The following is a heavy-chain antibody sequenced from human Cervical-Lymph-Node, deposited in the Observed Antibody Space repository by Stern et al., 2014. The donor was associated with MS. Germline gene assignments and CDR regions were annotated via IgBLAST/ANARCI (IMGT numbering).Heavy chain of an antibody. CDR1: GYSFTSYW. D-gene: IGHD4-17*01. CDR2: IYPGVSDT. V-gene: IGHV5-51*01. J-gene: IGHJ4*02. Sequence: EMQLVEPGAEVKKPGESLKISCKGSGYSFTSYWIGWVRQMPGKGLEWMGIIYPGVSDTRYSPSFQGQATIPAYKSISTAYLQWSSLKASDTAMYYCARLPGGYGDPLDYWGQGTLVTVSS. CDR3: ARLPGGYGDPLDY.